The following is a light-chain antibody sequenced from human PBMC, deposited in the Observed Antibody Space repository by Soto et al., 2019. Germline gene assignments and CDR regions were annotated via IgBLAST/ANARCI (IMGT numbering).Light chain of an antibody. J-gene: IGKJ1*01. Sequence: DLVMTQSPLSLPVTPGEPASISCRSSQSLLHSTGYNYLDWYVQKTGQSPQLLIFLGSNRASGVPDRCSGSGSGTDFTLKISRVEAEDVGVYYCMQARLSPWTFGQGTKLEIK. V-gene: IGKV2-28*01. CDR2: LGS. CDR1: QSLLHSTGYNY. CDR3: MQARLSPWT.